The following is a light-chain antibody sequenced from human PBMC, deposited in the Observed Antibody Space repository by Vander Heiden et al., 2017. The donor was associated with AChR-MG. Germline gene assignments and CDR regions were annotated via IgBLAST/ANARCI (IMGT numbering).Light chain of an antibody. CDR1: QGISSA. V-gene: IGKV1-13*02. Sequence: AIQLTLSPSSLSASVGDRVTITCRASQGISSALAWYQQKPGKAPKLLIYDAYSLKSGVPSRFSGSGSGTDFTLTITSLQPEDFTTYYCQQFKSYPLTFGGGTKVDIK. CDR2: DAY. CDR3: QQFKSYPLT. J-gene: IGKJ4*01.